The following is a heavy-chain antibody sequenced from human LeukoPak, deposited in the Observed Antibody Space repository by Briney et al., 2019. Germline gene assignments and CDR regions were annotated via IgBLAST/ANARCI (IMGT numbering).Heavy chain of an antibody. CDR1: GYSISTGYY. J-gene: IGHJ5*02. CDR2: IYHSGTT. Sequence: ETLSLTCTVSGYSISTGYYWGWIRRPPGKGLEWIGSIYHSGTTYYNPSLKSRVTISVDTSKNQFSLKLSSVTAADTAVYYCARDAYSGYDFDHWFDPWGQGTLVTVSS. V-gene: IGHV4-38-2*02. CDR3: ARDAYSGYDFDHWFDP. D-gene: IGHD5-12*01.